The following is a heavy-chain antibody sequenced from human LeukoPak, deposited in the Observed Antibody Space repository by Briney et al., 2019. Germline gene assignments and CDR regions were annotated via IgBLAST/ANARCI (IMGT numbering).Heavy chain of an antibody. V-gene: IGHV1-18*01. CDR1: GYTFTSYG. CDR3: ATASYGDENYYYYGMDV. CDR2: ISAYNGNT. Sequence: ASVKVSCKASGYTFTSYGISWVRQAPGQGLEWMGWISAYNGNTNYAQKLQGRVTMTTDTSTSTAYMELRSLRSDDTAVYYCATASYGDENYYYYGMDVWGQGTTVTVSS. J-gene: IGHJ6*02. D-gene: IGHD4-17*01.